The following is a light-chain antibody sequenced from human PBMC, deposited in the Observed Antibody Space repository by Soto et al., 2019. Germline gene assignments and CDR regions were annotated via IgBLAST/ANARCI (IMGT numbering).Light chain of an antibody. V-gene: IGLV1-40*01. J-gene: IGLJ1*01. CDR2: GNS. CDR1: SSNIGAGYD. Sequence: QSVLTQPPSVSGAPGQRVTISCTGSSSNIGAGYDVHWYQQLPGTAPKLLIYGNSNRPSGVPDRFSGSKSGTSASLAITGLQAEDEADYYFQSYDSSLSGYVFGTVTKLTVL. CDR3: QSYDSSLSGYV.